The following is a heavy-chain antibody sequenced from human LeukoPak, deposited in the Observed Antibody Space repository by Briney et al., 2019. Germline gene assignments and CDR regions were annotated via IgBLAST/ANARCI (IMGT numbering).Heavy chain of an antibody. D-gene: IGHD2-8*01. V-gene: IGHV1-24*01. J-gene: IGHJ6*02. CDR3: ATAGLMGPTYFGLFV. Sequence: ASVRVSCRVSGYPLNELSMHWVRQAPGKGLEWMGGFHREDGDKIYAQSLQGRFTLTKDTSADTAYMELSSLRSEDTAVYYCATAGLMGPTYFGLFVWGQGTTVTVSS. CDR2: FHREDGDK. CDR1: GYPLNELS.